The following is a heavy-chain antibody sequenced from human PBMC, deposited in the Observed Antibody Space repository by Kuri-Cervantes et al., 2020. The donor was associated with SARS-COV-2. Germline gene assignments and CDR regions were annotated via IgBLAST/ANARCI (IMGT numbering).Heavy chain of an antibody. J-gene: IGHJ4*02. D-gene: IGHD2-8*02. CDR3: ARGVGYTQPFDS. CDR2: ISYDGSNK. V-gene: IGHV3-30-3*01. Sequence: GGSLRLSCAASGFTFTSSPMHWVRQTPGKGLEWVALISYDGSNKYYADSVQGRFTISRDNSKNTLYLQMSSLRAEDTAVFYCARGVGYTQPFDSWGQGALVTVSS. CDR1: GFTFTSSP.